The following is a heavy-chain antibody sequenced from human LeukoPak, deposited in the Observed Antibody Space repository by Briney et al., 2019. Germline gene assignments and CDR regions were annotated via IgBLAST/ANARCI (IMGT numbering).Heavy chain of an antibody. D-gene: IGHD3-16*02. CDR2: INSDGSST. CDR3: ARELRRIGAFDI. V-gene: IGHV3-74*01. Sequence: PGGSLRLSCAVSGFTFSSYWMHWVRQAPGRGLVWVSRINSDGSSTSYADSVKGRFTISRDNAKNTLYLQMNSLRAEDTAVYYCARELRRIGAFDIWGQGTMVTVSS. CDR1: GFTFSSYW. J-gene: IGHJ3*02.